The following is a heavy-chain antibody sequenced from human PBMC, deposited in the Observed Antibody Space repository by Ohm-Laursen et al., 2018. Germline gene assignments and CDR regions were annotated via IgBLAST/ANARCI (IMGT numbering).Heavy chain of an antibody. CDR2: ISGSGGST. V-gene: IGHV3-23*01. D-gene: IGHD1-26*01. J-gene: IGHJ4*02. Sequence: SLRLSCATTGFTFSSYAMGWVRQAPGKGLEWVSTISGSGGSTYYAHSVKGRFTISRDNSKNTLYLQMNSLRAEDTAVYYCARALSGSYLYYWGQGTLVTVSS. CDR3: ARALSGSYLYY. CDR1: GFTFSSYA.